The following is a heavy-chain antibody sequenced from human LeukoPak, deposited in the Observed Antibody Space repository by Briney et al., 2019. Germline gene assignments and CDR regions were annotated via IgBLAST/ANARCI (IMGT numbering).Heavy chain of an antibody. V-gene: IGHV4-61*02. CDR1: GGSVSSGNFY. CDR3: ARDRGGDSFDI. CDR2: IHTSGNT. Sequence: ASETLSLTCTVSGGSVSSGNFYWTWIRQPAGNQLEWIGRIHTSGNTNHNPSLWSRVTISTDTSKNQFSLTLNFVTAADTAVYYCARDRGGDSFDIRGQGTTVTVSS. D-gene: IGHD2-21*01. J-gene: IGHJ3*02.